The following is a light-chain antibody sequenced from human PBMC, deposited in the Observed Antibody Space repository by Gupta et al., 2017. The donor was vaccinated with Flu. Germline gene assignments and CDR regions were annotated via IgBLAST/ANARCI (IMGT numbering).Light chain of an antibody. V-gene: IGKV1-5*03. Sequence: DIQMTQSPSTLSASVGDRVTITCRASLSISTWLAWYQQKPGKAPKLLIYKASNLESGVPLRFSGSGSGTEFTLTITSLQPDDFATYYCQQDSRHPNTFGQGTKLEI. CDR1: LSISTW. CDR3: QQDSRHPNT. J-gene: IGKJ2*01. CDR2: KAS.